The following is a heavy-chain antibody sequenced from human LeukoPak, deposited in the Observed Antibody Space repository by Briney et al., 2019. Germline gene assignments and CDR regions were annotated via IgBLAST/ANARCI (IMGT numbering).Heavy chain of an antibody. CDR1: GFSFSSYV. CDR2: ISGTGGTT. V-gene: IGHV3-23*01. D-gene: IGHD4-17*01. Sequence: GGSLRLSCAASGFSFSSYVMSWVRQAPGKGLEWVSGISGTGGTTNYADSVKGRFTISRDNSKNTLYLQMSSLRAEDMAVYYCAKTLTTVTILDAFDIWGQGTMVTVSS. CDR3: AKTLTTVTILDAFDI. J-gene: IGHJ3*02.